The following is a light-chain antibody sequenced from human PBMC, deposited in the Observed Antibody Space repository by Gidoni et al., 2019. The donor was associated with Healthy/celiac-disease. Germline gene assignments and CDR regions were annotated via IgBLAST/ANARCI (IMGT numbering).Light chain of an antibody. CDR3: QQYGSSPPYT. J-gene: IGKJ2*01. Sequence: SPGERATLSCRASQSVSSSYLAWYQQKPGQAPRLLIYGASSRATGIPDRFSGSGSGTDFTLTISRLEPEAFAVYYCQQYGSSPPYTFGQGTKLEIK. V-gene: IGKV3-20*01. CDR2: GAS. CDR1: QSVSSSY.